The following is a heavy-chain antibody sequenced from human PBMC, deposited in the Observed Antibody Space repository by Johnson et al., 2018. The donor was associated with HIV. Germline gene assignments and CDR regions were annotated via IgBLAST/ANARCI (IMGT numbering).Heavy chain of an antibody. J-gene: IGHJ3*02. V-gene: IGHV3-33*06. D-gene: IGHD2-21*02. CDR2: IWYDGNNK. CDR1: GFTFSSYG. CDR3: AKPVMTAIAPLDVFDI. Sequence: QVQLVESGGGVVQPGRSLRLSCAASGFTFSSYGMHWVRQAPGKGLEWVAVIWYDGNNKYYAESVKGRFTISRDNSKNTLNLQMNSLRDEDTAVYYCAKPVMTAIAPLDVFDIWGQGTMVTVSS.